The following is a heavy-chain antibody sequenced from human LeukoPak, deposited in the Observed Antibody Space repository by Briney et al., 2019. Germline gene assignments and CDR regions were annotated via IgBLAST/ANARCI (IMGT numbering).Heavy chain of an antibody. CDR1: GFTLSSYE. V-gene: IGHV3-48*03. CDR2: ISSSGSTI. J-gene: IGHJ4*02. Sequence: GGSLRLSCAASGFTLSSYEMIWVRQAPGKGLEWISYISSSGSTIYYADSVKGRFTISRDNAKNSLYLQMNSLRAEDTAVYYCASHYGDYSFDYWGQGTMVSVCS. CDR3: ASHYGDYSFDY. D-gene: IGHD4-17*01.